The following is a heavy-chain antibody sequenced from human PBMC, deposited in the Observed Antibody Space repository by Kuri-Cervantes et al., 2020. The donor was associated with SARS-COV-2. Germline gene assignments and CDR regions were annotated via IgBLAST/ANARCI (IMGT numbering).Heavy chain of an antibody. CDR1: GFTFSGYS. CDR2: ISALSSTI. Sequence: GGSLRLSCAASGFTFSGYSMNWVRQAPGKGLERVSYISALSSTIYYADSVKGRFTISRDNSNNTLYLQMNSLRAEDTAVYYCAKAESSGYLYYFDYWGQGTLVTVSS. CDR3: AKAESSGYLYYFDY. V-gene: IGHV3-48*01. D-gene: IGHD3-22*01. J-gene: IGHJ4*02.